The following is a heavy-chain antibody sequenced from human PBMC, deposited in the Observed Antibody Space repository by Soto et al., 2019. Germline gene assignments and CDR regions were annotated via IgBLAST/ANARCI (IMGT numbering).Heavy chain of an antibody. CDR1: GYTFTGYY. Sequence: AAVKVSCKASGYTFTGYYMHWVRQAPGQGLEWMGWINPNSGGTNYAQKFQGWVTMTRDTSISTAYMELSRLRSDDTAVYYCARDKQSGYSYGSGMDVWGQGTTVTVSS. CDR3: ARDKQSGYSYGSGMDV. CDR2: INPNSGGT. V-gene: IGHV1-2*04. J-gene: IGHJ6*02. D-gene: IGHD5-18*01.